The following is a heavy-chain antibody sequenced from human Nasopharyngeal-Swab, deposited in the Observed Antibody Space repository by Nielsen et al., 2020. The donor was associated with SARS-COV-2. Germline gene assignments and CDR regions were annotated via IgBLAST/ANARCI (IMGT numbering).Heavy chain of an antibody. D-gene: IGHD1-1*01. J-gene: IGHJ3*02. CDR1: CHTFTIYG. CDR3: ARDGPSGTAFHGAFDI. V-gene: IGHV3-33*01. CDR2: LWFDGSNK. Sequence: GGSLRLSCVASCHTFTIYGMNWVRQAPGKGLEWVAGLWFDGSNKNYADSVKGRFTISRDNSKNTVSLQMNSLRAEDTAVYYCARDGPSGTAFHGAFDIWGQGTRVIVSS.